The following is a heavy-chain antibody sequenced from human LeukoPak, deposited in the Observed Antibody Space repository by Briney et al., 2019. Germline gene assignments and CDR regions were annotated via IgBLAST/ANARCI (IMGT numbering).Heavy chain of an antibody. Sequence: PGGSLRLSCAASGFTFSSYGMHWVRQAPGKGLEWVAVISYDGSNKYYADSVKGRFTISRDNSKNTLYLQMNSLRAEDTAVYYCAKDQGRDGYKYSCFDYWGQGTLVTVSS. CDR3: AKDQGRDGYKYSCFDY. J-gene: IGHJ4*02. CDR1: GFTFSSYG. CDR2: ISYDGSNK. V-gene: IGHV3-30*18. D-gene: IGHD5-24*01.